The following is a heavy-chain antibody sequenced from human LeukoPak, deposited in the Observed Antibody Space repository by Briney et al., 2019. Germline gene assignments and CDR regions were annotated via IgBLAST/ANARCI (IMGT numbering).Heavy chain of an antibody. Sequence: GGSLRLSCAASGFTFSSYWMSWVRQAPGKGLEWVANIKQDGSEKYYVDSVKGRFTISRDNAKNSLYLQMNNLRGEDTALYYCAKDMAAGSRNYYNMDVWGQGTTVTVSS. D-gene: IGHD6-13*01. CDR2: IKQDGSEK. CDR3: AKDMAAGSRNYYNMDV. V-gene: IGHV3-7*03. J-gene: IGHJ6*02. CDR1: GFTFSSYW.